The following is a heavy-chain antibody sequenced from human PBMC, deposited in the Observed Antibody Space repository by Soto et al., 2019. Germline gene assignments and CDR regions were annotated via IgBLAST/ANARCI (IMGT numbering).Heavy chain of an antibody. CDR3: ASRDPGTSVDY. Sequence: PSETLSLTCAGSGGSFPSNNWWTWVRQPPGQGLEWIGEIYRTGSTNYNPSLKSRVTISLDKSENQFSLKVTSLTAADTAVYYCASRDPGTSVDYWGQGTLVTVSS. J-gene: IGHJ4*02. D-gene: IGHD1-7*01. CDR2: IYRTGST. V-gene: IGHV4-4*02. CDR1: GGSFPSNNW.